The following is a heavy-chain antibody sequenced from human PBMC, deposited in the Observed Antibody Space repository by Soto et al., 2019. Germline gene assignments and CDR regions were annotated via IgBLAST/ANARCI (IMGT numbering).Heavy chain of an antibody. D-gene: IGHD6-19*01. V-gene: IGHV4-31*03. CDR1: GGSISSGGYY. J-gene: IGHJ4*02. Sequence: SETLSLTCTVSGGSISSGGYYWSWIRQHPGKGLEWIGYIYYSGSTYYNPSLKSRVTISVDTSKNQFSLKLSSVTAADTAVYYCAVAVAGTRQFDYWGQGTLVTVSS. CDR2: IYYSGST. CDR3: AVAVAGTRQFDY.